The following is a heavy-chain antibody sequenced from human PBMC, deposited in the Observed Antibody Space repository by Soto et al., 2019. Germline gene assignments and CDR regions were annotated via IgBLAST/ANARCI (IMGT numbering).Heavy chain of an antibody. D-gene: IGHD3-22*01. CDR1: GYTFTSYG. J-gene: IGHJ4*02. CDR3: ARLPRDSSGYYPRHFDY. CDR2: ISAYNGNT. V-gene: IGHV1-18*01. Sequence: QVQLVQSGAEVKKPGASVKVSCKASGYTFTSYGISWVRQAPGQGLEWMGWISAYNGNTNYAQKLQGRVTMTTDTSXSXXYMELRSLRSDDTAVYYCARLPRDSSGYYPRHFDYWGQGTLVTVSS.